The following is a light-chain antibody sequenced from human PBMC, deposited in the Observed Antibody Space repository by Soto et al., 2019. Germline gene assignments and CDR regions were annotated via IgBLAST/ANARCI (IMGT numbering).Light chain of an antibody. CDR2: DIS. J-gene: IGKJ2*01. Sequence: EIVLTQSPATVSLSPGERATLSCRASQIVSRHLAWYQQKPGQPPSLLIYDISNRDTGIPARFSGSGSGTDCTLTISSLEPEDSAVYYCQQRSYWPRNTFGQGTKLEIK. CDR3: QQRSYWPRNT. CDR1: QIVSRH. V-gene: IGKV3-11*01.